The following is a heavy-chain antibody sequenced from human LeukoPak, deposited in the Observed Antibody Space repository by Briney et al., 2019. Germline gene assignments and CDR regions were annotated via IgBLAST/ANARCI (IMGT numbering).Heavy chain of an antibody. D-gene: IGHD3-22*01. CDR2: ISWEGDST. Sequence: GVSVRLFCGASVHIYDYYAMHCVRESPGKGRVGVSLISWEGDSTFYADSVGRSFPISRDESKNSLYLQMNSLRAEDTAVHYCATRAYHSSVVHDDFGIWGQGTLVTVSS. V-gene: IGHV3-43D*04. CDR3: ATRAYHSSVVHDDFGI. CDR1: VHIYDYYA. J-gene: IGHJ4*02.